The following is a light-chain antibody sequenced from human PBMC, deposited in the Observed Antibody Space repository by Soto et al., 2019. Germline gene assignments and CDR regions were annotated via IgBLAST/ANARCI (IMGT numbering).Light chain of an antibody. CDR2: AAS. Sequence: DIQMTQSPSSLSASVGDRVTITCRASQSISSYLNWYQQKPGKAPKLLIYAASSLQSGVPSRFSGSGSGTDFTLTISSPLPEDFATYYCQQSYSTPFTFGGGTKVEIK. J-gene: IGKJ4*01. CDR3: QQSYSTPFT. V-gene: IGKV1-39*01. CDR1: QSISSY.